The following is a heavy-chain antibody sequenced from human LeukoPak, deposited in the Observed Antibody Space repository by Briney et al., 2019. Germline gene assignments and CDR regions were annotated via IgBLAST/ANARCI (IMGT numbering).Heavy chain of an antibody. J-gene: IGHJ4*02. D-gene: IGHD6-13*01. Sequence: ASVKVSCKASGYTFTSYDINWVRQATGQGLEWMGWMNPNSGNTGYAQKFQGRVTTTRNASISTAYMELSSLRSEDTAVYYCARGHVIAAAVSWGQGTLVTVSS. CDR2: MNPNSGNT. CDR1: GYTFTSYD. CDR3: ARGHVIAAAVS. V-gene: IGHV1-8*01.